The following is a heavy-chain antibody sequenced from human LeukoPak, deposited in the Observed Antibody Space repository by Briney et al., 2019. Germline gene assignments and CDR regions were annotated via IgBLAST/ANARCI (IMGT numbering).Heavy chain of an antibody. CDR1: GGSISSYY. Sequence: SGTLSLTCTVSGGSISSYYWSWIRQPPGKGLEWIGYIYYSGSTNYNPSLKSRVTISVDTSKNQFSLKLSSVTAADTAVYYCARLRYDSSGYYYLTSYFDYWGQGTLVTVSS. CDR3: ARLRYDSSGYYYLTSYFDY. J-gene: IGHJ4*02. V-gene: IGHV4-59*01. D-gene: IGHD3-22*01. CDR2: IYYSGST.